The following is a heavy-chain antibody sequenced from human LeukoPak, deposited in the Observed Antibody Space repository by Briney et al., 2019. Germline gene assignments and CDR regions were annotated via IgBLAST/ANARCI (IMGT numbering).Heavy chain of an antibody. Sequence: SVKVSCKASGGTFSSYAISWVRQAPGQGLERMGRIIPILGIANYAQKFQGRVTITADKSTSTAYMELSSLRSEDTAVYYCARDMRHYGDYAVINWFDPWGQGTLVTVSS. CDR2: IIPILGIA. CDR1: GGTFSSYA. D-gene: IGHD4-17*01. J-gene: IGHJ5*02. V-gene: IGHV1-69*04. CDR3: ARDMRHYGDYAVINWFDP.